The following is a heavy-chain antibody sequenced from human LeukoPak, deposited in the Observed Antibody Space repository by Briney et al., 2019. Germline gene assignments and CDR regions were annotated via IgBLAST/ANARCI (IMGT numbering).Heavy chain of an antibody. D-gene: IGHD1-7*01. Sequence: PSETLSLTCTVSGGSISSYYWSWIRQPPGKGLEWIGYIYYSGSTNYNPSLKSRVTISVDTSKNQFSLKLSSVTAADTAVYYCARDSTGTTAVWFDPWGQGTLVTVSS. J-gene: IGHJ5*02. V-gene: IGHV4-59*12. CDR3: ARDSTGTTAVWFDP. CDR2: IYYSGST. CDR1: GGSISSYY.